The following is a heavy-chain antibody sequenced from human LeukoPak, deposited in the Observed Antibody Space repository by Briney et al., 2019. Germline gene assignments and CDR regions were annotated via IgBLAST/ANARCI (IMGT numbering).Heavy chain of an antibody. D-gene: IGHD5-24*01. Sequence: GGSLRLSCTASGFTFSSYWMAWVRQPPGKGLVWVSRINSDGGSTSYADSVKGRFTISRDNAKNTLYLQMNSLRAEDTAVYYCARRIQGMAPYYFDYWGQGTLVTVSS. CDR1: GFTFSSYW. J-gene: IGHJ4*02. CDR3: ARRIQGMAPYYFDY. V-gene: IGHV3-74*01. CDR2: INSDGGST.